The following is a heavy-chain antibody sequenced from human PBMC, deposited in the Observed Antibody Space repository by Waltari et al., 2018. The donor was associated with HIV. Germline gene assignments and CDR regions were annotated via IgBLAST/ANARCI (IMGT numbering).Heavy chain of an antibody. D-gene: IGHD2-21*01. Sequence: QLRLQESGSGLLKPSKTLSLTCTVSGASVGSSGFSWRWIRQSPGKGLEWIGYIYYPVIMYSEPAQKSRVNMSLDRSKNQFALSRSYVSAADTSVCYGASDRLWNGNCCSPRDAFDVWGQGRMVTVAS. CDR2: IYYPVIM. CDR1: GASVGSSGFS. J-gene: IGHJ3*01. CDR3: ASDRLWNGNCCSPRDAFDV. V-gene: IGHV4-30-2*06.